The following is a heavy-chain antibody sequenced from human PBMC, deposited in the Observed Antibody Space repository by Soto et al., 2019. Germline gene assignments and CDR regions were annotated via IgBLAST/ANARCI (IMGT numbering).Heavy chain of an antibody. D-gene: IGHD3-10*01. Sequence: QVQLQESGPGLVKPSETLSLTCTVSGGSISSYYWSWIRQPPGKGLEWIGYIYYSGSTNYNPSLKRRVTLSVDTSKTQFSLKLSSVTAADTAVYYCARGDPVLWFGEKVYCGMDVWGQGTTVTVSS. CDR3: ARGDPVLWFGEKVYCGMDV. J-gene: IGHJ6*02. V-gene: IGHV4-59*01. CDR2: IYYSGST. CDR1: GGSISSYY.